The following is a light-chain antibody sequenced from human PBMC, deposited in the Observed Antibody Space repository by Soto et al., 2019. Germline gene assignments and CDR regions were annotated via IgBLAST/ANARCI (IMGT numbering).Light chain of an antibody. CDR2: GAF. CDR3: QQYNNWPPIT. J-gene: IGKJ5*01. Sequence: EIVMTQSPATLSVSPGERATLSCRASQSVKINLAWYQQKPGQAPRLLIYGAFTRATGIPARFSGSGSGTALTLTISNLQSEDFAVYYCQQYNNWPPITFGQGTRVEIK. CDR1: QSVKIN. V-gene: IGKV3-15*01.